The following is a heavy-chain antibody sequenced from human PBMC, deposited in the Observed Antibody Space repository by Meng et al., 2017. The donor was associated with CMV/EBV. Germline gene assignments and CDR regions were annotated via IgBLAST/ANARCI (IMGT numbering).Heavy chain of an antibody. CDR2: IAHDGSAK. V-gene: IGHV3-30*02. CDR3: AKDLYYSFDY. Sequence: VRCGGGVVQPGGSFGLSCAASGFTFSSSAMHWVRQPPGKGLEWVSFIAHDGSAKTYTDSVKGRFTISRDDSENTVYLEMNSLRVEDTAVYYCAKDLYYSFDYWGQGTLVTVSS. J-gene: IGHJ4*02. CDR1: GFTFSSSA. D-gene: IGHD2-8*01.